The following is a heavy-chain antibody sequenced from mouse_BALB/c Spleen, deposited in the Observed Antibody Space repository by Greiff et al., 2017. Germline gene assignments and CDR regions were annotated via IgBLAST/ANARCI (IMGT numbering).Heavy chain of an antibody. CDR1: GFNIKDTY. CDR2: IDPANGNT. CDR3: ARKDGGNYKEYFDV. D-gene: IGHD2-1*01. V-gene: IGHV14-3*02. J-gene: IGHJ1*01. Sequence: EVQLQQSGAELVKPGASVKLSCTASGFNIKDTYMHWVKQRPEQGLEWIGRIDPANGNTKYDPKFQGKATITADTSSNTAYLQLSSLTSEDTAVYYCARKDGGNYKEYFDVWGAGTTVTVSS.